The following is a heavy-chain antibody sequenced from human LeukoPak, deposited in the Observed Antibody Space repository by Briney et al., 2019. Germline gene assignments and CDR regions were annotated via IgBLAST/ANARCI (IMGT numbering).Heavy chain of an antibody. J-gene: IGHJ4*02. D-gene: IGHD3-10*01. V-gene: IGHV3-30-3*01. CDR2: ISAEGDIQ. CDR1: GFRFSSYD. Sequence: GGSLRLSCAATGFRFSSYDMHWVRQAPGKGLEWVAAISAEGDIQIYLDSVMGRFTISRDNSKSTLYLQMNSLIIEDTGFYYCTRDMIRGVPDYIDYWGQGTLVTVSS. CDR3: TRDMIRGVPDYIDY.